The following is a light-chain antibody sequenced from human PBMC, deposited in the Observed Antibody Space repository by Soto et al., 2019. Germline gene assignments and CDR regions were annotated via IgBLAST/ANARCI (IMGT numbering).Light chain of an antibody. Sequence: QSALTQPASVSGSPGQSITISCTGTSSDVGAYNFVSWYQQHPGKVPILMIFDVSSRPSGVSDRFSGSKSGNTASLTISGLQAEDEGDYYCSSYTSSSPHVFGSGTKVTVL. CDR2: DVS. CDR1: SSDVGAYNF. CDR3: SSYTSSSPHV. V-gene: IGLV2-14*03. J-gene: IGLJ1*01.